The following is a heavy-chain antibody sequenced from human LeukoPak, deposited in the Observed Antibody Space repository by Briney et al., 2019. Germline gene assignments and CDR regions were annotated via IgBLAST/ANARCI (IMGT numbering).Heavy chain of an antibody. CDR2: MNPNSGNT. D-gene: IGHD3-10*01. V-gene: IGHV1-8*01. Sequence: ASVKVSCKASGYTFTSYDINWVRQAIGQGLEWMGWMNPNSGNTGYAQKFQGRVTMTRNTSISTAYMELSSLRSEDTAVYYCARAGRITMVRGVIRYNWFDPWGQGTLVTVSS. J-gene: IGHJ5*02. CDR1: GYTFTSYD. CDR3: ARAGRITMVRGVIRYNWFDP.